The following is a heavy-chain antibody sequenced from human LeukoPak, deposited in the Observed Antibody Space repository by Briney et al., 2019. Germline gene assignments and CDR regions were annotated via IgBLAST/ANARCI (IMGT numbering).Heavy chain of an antibody. V-gene: IGHV3-23*01. J-gene: IGHJ4*02. CDR1: GFSFGNFA. D-gene: IGHD1-1*01. Sequence: GGSLSLSCAASGFSFGNFAMSWVRQSQGKGLEWVSTISASGGGSYYPESTRGRFTISRDNARYTLYLHMNNLGAEDTVVYFCAKTPDVVIERVGTTFDSWGQGTLVTVS. CDR3: AKTPDVVIERVGTTFDS. CDR2: ISASGGGS.